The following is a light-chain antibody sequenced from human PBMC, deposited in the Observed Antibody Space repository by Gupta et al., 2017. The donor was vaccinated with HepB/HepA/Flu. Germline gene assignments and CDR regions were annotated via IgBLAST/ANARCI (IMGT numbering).Light chain of an antibody. V-gene: IGKV3-20*01. CDR2: GAS. CDR1: QSVNSNT. Sequence: EIVLTQSPGTLSLSPGERTTLSCRASQSVNSNTLAWYQQKPGQAPRLIIYGASSRATGIPDRFSGSGYEKDFTLTSSRREDEDFAVYYWHQHHCLYIFGQGTKMEIK. CDR3: HQHHCLYI. J-gene: IGKJ2*01.